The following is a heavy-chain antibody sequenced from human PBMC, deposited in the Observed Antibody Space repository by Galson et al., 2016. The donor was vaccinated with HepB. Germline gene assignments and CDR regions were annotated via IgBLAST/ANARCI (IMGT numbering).Heavy chain of an antibody. J-gene: IGHJ6*02. CDR1: GFTFSSYS. Sequence: SLRLSCAASGFTFSSYSMTWVRQAPGKGLEWVANIKQDGSEKYYVDSVKGRFTISRDNAKNSLYLQMNSLRGEDTAVYYCARGRGVDVWGQGTTFTVSS. V-gene: IGHV3-7*03. CDR3: ARGRGVDV. CDR2: IKQDGSEK.